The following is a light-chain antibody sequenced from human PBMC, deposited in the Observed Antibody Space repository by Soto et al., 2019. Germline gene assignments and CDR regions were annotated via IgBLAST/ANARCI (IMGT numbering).Light chain of an antibody. V-gene: IGKV1-5*01. CDR1: QSMSSW. CDR3: QQYNSYTWT. CDR2: DAS. Sequence: DLQMTQSHTTLSASVGDRLTITCRASQSMSSWLAWYQHKPGKXPKXXIYDASSLESGVPSRFRGSGSGTEFTLTISSLQPDDFATYYCQQYNSYTWTFGQGTKVDIK. J-gene: IGKJ1*01.